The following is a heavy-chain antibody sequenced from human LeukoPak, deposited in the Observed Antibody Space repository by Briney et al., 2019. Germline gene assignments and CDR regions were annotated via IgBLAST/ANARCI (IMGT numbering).Heavy chain of an antibody. CDR3: ARGRYYGSGSSIPNWFDP. Sequence: GGSLRLSCAASGFTFSSYEMNWVRQAPGKGLEWVSYISSSGSTIYYADSVKGRFTISRDNAKNSLYLQMNSLRAEDTAVYYRARGRYYGSGSSIPNWFDPWGQGTLVTVSS. D-gene: IGHD3-10*01. CDR1: GFTFSSYE. V-gene: IGHV3-48*03. CDR2: ISSSGSTI. J-gene: IGHJ5*02.